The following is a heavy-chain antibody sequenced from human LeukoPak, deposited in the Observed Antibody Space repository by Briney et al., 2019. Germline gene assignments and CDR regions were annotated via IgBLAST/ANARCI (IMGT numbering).Heavy chain of an antibody. CDR2: IYYSGST. V-gene: IGHV4-59*01. CDR3: ARSYPGIAAAEGFDFDY. CDR1: GGSISSYY. D-gene: IGHD6-13*01. Sequence: KTSETLSLTCTVSGGSISSYYWSWIRQPPGKGLEWIGYIYYSGSTNYNPSLKSRVTISVDTSKNQFSLKLSSVTAADTAVYYCARSYPGIAAAEGFDFDYWGQGTLVTVSS. J-gene: IGHJ4*02.